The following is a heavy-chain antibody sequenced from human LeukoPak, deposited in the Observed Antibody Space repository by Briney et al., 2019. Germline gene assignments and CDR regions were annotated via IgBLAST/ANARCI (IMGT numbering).Heavy chain of an antibody. CDR1: GYTFISYA. V-gene: IGHV1-3*03. CDR2: MNAGNGNT. CDR3: AREGSMVRGVGIFGFDY. D-gene: IGHD3-10*01. J-gene: IGHJ4*02. Sequence: ASVKVSCKSSGYTFISYAMHWVRQAPGQRLEWMGWMNAGNGNTKYSQKFQGRVTITRDTSASTAYMELSSLKSEDMAVYYCAREGSMVRGVGIFGFDYWGQGTLVAVSS.